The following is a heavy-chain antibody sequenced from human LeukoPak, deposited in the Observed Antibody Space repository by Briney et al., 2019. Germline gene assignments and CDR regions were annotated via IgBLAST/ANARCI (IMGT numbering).Heavy chain of an antibody. CDR2: INRSGST. J-gene: IGHJ5*02. D-gene: IGHD2-2*01. CDR3: ARTRYCDSTSCFPWDWFDP. Sequence: PSETLSLTCAVYGGSFSGYYWSWIRQPPGKGLEWIGEINRSGSTNYNPSLKSRVTMSVDTSRNQFSLKLSSVTAADTAVYYCARTRYCDSTSCFPWDWFDPWGQGTLVTVSS. V-gene: IGHV4-34*01. CDR1: GGSFSGYY.